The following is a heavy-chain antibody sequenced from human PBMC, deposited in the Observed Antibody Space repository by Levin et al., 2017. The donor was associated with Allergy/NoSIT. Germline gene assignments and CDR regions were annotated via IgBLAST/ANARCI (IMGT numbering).Heavy chain of an antibody. CDR1: GGSISSSNW. Sequence: SETLSLTCAVSGGSISSSNWWSWVRQPPGKGLEWIGEIYHSGSTNYNPSLKSRVTISVDKSKNQFSLKLSSVTAADTAVYYCARGGYGSGSYSLSGDYYYMDGWGKGTTVTVSS. D-gene: IGHD3-10*01. J-gene: IGHJ6*03. CDR3: ARGGYGSGSYSLSGDYYYMDG. V-gene: IGHV4-4*02. CDR2: IYHSGST.